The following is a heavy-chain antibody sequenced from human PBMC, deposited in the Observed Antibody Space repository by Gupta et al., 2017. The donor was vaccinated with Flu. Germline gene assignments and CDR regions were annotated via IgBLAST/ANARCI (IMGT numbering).Heavy chain of an antibody. D-gene: IGHD6-13*01. CDR2: IGTAGDT. J-gene: IGHJ5*02. V-gene: IGHV3-13*01. CDR3: ARGRQGSSWYNWFDP. Sequence: EVQLVESGGGLVQPGGSLRLSCAASGFTFSSYDMHWVRQATGKGLEWVSAIGTAGDTYYPGSVKGRFTISRENAKNSVYLQMNSLRAGDTAVYYCARGRQGSSWYNWFDPWGQGTLVTVSS. CDR1: GFTFSSYD.